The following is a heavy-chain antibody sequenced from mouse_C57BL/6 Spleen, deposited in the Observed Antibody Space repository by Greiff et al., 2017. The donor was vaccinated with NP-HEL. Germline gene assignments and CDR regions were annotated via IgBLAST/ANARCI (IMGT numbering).Heavy chain of an antibody. Sequence: VQLQQSGPELVKPGASVKISCKASGYSFTDYNMNWVKQSNGKSLEWIGVINPNYGTTSYNQKFKGKATLTVDQSSSTAYMQLNSLTSEDSAVYYCAIGITTVVAGNAMDDWGQGTSVTVSS. CDR2: INPNYGTT. V-gene: IGHV1-39*01. CDR1: GYSFTDYN. CDR3: AIGITTVVAGNAMDD. J-gene: IGHJ4*01. D-gene: IGHD1-1*01.